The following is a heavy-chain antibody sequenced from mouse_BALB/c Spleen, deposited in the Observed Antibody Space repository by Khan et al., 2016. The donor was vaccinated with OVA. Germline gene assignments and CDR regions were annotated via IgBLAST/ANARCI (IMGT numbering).Heavy chain of an antibody. CDR1: GFTFTDNY. Sequence: EVQLQESGPELVKPGATVKISCTASGFTFTDNYMHWVKQRPEKGLEWIGVINPPNGNTKYNQKFKGKATMTVDTSSNTAYMQLSSLTSEDTAVYYCGSMARKWGQGTTVTVSS. CDR3: GSMARK. CDR2: INPPNGNT. J-gene: IGHJ2*01. V-gene: IGHV14-3*02.